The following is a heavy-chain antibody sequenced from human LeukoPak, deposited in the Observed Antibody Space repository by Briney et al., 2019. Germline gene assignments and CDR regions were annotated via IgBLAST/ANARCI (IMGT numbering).Heavy chain of an antibody. CDR2: IYYSGST. D-gene: IGHD4-17*01. J-gene: IGHJ4*02. Sequence: SETLSLTCTVSGGSVSSGSYYWSWIRQPPGKGLEWIGYIYYSGSTNYNPSLKSRVTISVDTSKNQFSLKLSSVTAADTAVYYCARDREHDYGDYVCDYWGQGTLVTVSS. CDR3: ARDREHDYGDYVCDY. CDR1: GGSVSSGSYY. V-gene: IGHV4-61*01.